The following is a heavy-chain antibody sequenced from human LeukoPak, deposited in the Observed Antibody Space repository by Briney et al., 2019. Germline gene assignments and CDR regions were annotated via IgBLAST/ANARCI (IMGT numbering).Heavy chain of an antibody. J-gene: IGHJ6*03. CDR3: AFTIFGVVIGLGCYYYMDV. Sequence: SQTLSLTCAISGDSVSSNSAAWKWIRQSPSRGLEWLGRTYYRSKWYNDYAVSVKTRITINPDTSKNQFSLQLNSVSPEDTAVYYCAFTIFGVVIGLGCYYYMDVWGKGTTVTVSS. CDR2: TYYRSKWYN. V-gene: IGHV6-1*01. D-gene: IGHD3-3*01. CDR1: GDSVSSNSAA.